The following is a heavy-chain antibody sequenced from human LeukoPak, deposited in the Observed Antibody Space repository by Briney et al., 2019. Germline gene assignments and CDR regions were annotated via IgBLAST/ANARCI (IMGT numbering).Heavy chain of an antibody. V-gene: IGHV3-66*02. D-gene: IGHD6-19*01. Sequence: GGSLRLSCTASAFTVSSNCMSWVRQAPGKGLEWVSLIYTAGNTYYADSVKGRFTISRDISKNTLCLRMSSLRTDDTAMYYCARVAVEGREFFQRWGQGTLVTVSS. CDR3: ARVAVEGREFFQR. CDR1: AFTVSSNC. CDR2: IYTAGNT. J-gene: IGHJ1*01.